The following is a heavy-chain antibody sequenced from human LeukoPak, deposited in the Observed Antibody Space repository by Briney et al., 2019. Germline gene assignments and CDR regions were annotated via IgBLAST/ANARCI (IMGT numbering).Heavy chain of an antibody. CDR1: GGSISSGSYY. V-gene: IGHV4-61*02. CDR3: ARGASSSSAIGYDYYYMDV. Sequence: SETLSLTCTVSGGSISSGSYYWSWIRQPAGKGLEWIGRIYTSGSTNYNPALKSRVTISVDTSKNQFSLNLSSVTAADTAVYYCARGASSSSAIGYDYYYMDVWGKGTTVTVSS. CDR2: IYTSGST. D-gene: IGHD6-6*01. J-gene: IGHJ6*03.